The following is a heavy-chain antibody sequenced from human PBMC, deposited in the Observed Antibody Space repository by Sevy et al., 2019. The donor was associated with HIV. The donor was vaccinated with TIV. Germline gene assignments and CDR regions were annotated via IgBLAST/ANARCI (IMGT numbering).Heavy chain of an antibody. V-gene: IGHV4-59*13. CDR1: GGSISSYY. CDR2: IYYSGST. CDR3: ARENHGMDV. J-gene: IGHJ6*02. Sequence: SETLSLTCSVSGGSISSYYWSWIRQPPGKGLEWIGYIYYSGSTQYKPSLKSRVTIAVDTSKNQFSLELSSVTAADTAVYYCARENHGMDVWGQGTTVTVSS.